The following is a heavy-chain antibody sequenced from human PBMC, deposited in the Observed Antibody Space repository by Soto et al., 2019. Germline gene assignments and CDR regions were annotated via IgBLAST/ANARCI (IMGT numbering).Heavy chain of an antibody. CDR2: FYNTGST. CDR1: GDSIKSYY. Sequence: PSETLSLTCTVSGDSIKSYYWSWILQPPGKGLEWIGYFYNTGSTNYNPSLKSRVTISADTSKNQFSLKLSSVTAADTAVYYCARLRSGSHYSGLDVWGQGNTDNVSS. D-gene: IGHD3-22*01. V-gene: IGHV4-59*08. J-gene: IGHJ6*02. CDR3: ARLRSGSHYSGLDV.